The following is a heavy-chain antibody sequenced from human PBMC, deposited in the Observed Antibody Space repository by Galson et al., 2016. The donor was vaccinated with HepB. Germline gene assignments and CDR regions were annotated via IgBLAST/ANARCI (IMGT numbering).Heavy chain of an antibody. D-gene: IGHD5-18*01. Sequence: PALVKPTQTLTLTCTFSGFSLSTGGLGVAWIRHPPRKALEWLAVIYWDDDKRYSPSLKSRLTIPKDTSKPQAVLTMTNMDPGDTATNYCLRGDTYGLLDFWGQGTLVTVSS. CDR3: LRGDTYGLLDF. CDR2: IYWDDDK. J-gene: IGHJ4*02. V-gene: IGHV2-5*02. CDR1: GFSLSTGGLG.